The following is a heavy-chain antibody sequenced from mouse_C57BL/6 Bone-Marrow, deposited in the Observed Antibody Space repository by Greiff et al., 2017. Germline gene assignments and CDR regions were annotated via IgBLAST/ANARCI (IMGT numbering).Heavy chain of an antibody. V-gene: IGHV14-2*01. CDR1: GFNIKDYY. D-gene: IGHD2-4*01. CDR3: AYDYDGNYYAMGY. Sequence: EVQLQQSGAELVKPGASVKLSCTASGFNIKDYYMHWVKQRTEQGLEWIGRIDPEDGETKYAPKFQGKATITADTTSNQAYLQLISLTSEDTAVYYCAYDYDGNYYAMGYWCQGTSVTVSS. CDR2: IDPEDGET. J-gene: IGHJ4*01.